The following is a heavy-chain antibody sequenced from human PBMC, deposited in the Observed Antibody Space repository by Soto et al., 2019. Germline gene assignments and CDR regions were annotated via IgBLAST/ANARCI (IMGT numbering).Heavy chain of an antibody. V-gene: IGHV3-23*01. J-gene: IGHJ6*02. D-gene: IGHD2-21*01. CDR1: GFTFRNYA. CDR2: IGTSGTPT. Sequence: PGGSLRLSCIASGFTFRNYAMAWVRQAPGEDLEWVSAIGTSGTPTLYADSVKSRFSISRDDSRNTVSLQMNSLGVEDTATYYCTRILWSSRRDALDIWGQGXTVTVSS. CDR3: TRILWSSRRDALDI.